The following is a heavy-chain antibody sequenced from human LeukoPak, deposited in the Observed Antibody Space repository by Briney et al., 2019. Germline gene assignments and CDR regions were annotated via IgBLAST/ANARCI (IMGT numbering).Heavy chain of an antibody. V-gene: IGHV4-59*11. CDR2: IHYSGST. D-gene: IGHD3-3*01. J-gene: IGHJ6*03. Sequence: SETLSLTCTVSGDSIRSHYWSWIRQPPGKGLEWIGYIHYSGSTSYNPSLESRVSISVDTSMSQFSLRVSPVIAADTAMYYCARTTIFSNYYMDVWGKGTTVTVSS. CDR3: ARTTIFSNYYMDV. CDR1: GDSIRSHY.